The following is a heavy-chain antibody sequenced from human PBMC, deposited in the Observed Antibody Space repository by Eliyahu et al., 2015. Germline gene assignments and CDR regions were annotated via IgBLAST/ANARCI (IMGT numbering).Heavy chain of an antibody. Sequence: EVQLVESGGGLIQPGGSLRLSCAASGFTVSSNYMXWGPPGPGEGAGWVSVIYSGGSTYYADSVKGRFTISRDNSKNTLYLQMNSLRAEDTAVYYCARDRRGSSGWLFGGQGTLVTVSS. V-gene: IGHV3-53*01. J-gene: IGHJ4*02. CDR1: GFTVSSNY. CDR2: IYSGGST. D-gene: IGHD6-19*01. CDR3: ARDRRGSSGWLF.